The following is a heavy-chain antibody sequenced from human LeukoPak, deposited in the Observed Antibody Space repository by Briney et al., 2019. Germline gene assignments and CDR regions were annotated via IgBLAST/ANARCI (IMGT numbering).Heavy chain of an antibody. CDR2: INPGGGST. D-gene: IGHD5-18*01. CDR3: ARVAPEGEDTAMGGYYFDY. CDR1: GYTFTSYY. Sequence: ASVKVSCKASGYTFTSYYMHWVRQAPGQGLEWMGIINPGGGSTSYAQKFQGRVTMTRDTSTSTVYMELSSLRSEDTAVYYCARVAPEGEDTAMGGYYFDYWGQGTLVTVSS. V-gene: IGHV1-46*01. J-gene: IGHJ4*02.